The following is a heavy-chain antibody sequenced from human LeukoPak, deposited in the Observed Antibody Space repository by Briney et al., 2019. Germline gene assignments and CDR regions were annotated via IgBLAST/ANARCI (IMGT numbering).Heavy chain of an antibody. D-gene: IGHD6-6*01. V-gene: IGHV1-46*01. CDR3: ARDWRPDAFDI. CDR1: GYTFTSYY. J-gene: IGHJ3*02. CDR2: INPSGGST. Sequence: ASVKVSCKASGYTFTSYYMHWVRQAPGQGLEWMGIINPSGGSTSYAQKFQGRVTITADESTSTAYMELSSLRSEDTAVYYCARDWRPDAFDIWGQGTMVTVSS.